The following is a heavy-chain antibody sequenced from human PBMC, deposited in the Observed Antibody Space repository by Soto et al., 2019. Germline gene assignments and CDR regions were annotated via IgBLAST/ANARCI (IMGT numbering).Heavy chain of an antibody. Sequence: GGSLRLSCAASGFTFSDYYMSWIRQAPGKGLEYFSYISNGGSFIYYADSVKGRFTISRDTAKTSLYLQMNSLRAEDTALYYCARHRYYEGSVPGYGMDVWGQGTTVTVSS. CDR1: GFTFSDYY. CDR2: ISNGGSFI. CDR3: ARHRYYEGSVPGYGMDV. V-gene: IGHV3-11*01. J-gene: IGHJ6*02. D-gene: IGHD3-16*01.